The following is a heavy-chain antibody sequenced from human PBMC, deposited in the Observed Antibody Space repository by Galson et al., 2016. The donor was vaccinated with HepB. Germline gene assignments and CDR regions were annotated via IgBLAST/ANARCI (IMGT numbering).Heavy chain of an antibody. Sequence: QSGAEVKKPGESLRISCKTSGYSFSNYWIAWVRQMPGKGLEWMGIIYSGDSDTRYSPSFQGQVTISADKSIRTSYLQWTRLKASDTAMYYCARKGNLDTLYYGWDVWGQGTPVTVPS. CDR3: ARKGNLDTLYYGWDV. CDR1: GYSFSNYW. J-gene: IGHJ6*02. CDR2: IYSGDSDT. D-gene: IGHD5-18*01. V-gene: IGHV5-51*01.